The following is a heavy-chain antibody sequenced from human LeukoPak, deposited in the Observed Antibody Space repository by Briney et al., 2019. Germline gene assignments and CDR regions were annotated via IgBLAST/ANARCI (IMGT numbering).Heavy chain of an antibody. CDR1: GFTFSSYA. CDR3: AKAGVYGSGLYYFDY. CDR2: ISGSGGST. D-gene: IGHD3-10*01. J-gene: IGHJ4*02. Sequence: GSLRLSCAASGFTFSSYAMSWVRQAPGKGLEWVSAISGSGGSTYYADSVKGRFTISRDNSKNTLYLQMNSLRAEDTAVYYCAKAGVYGSGLYYFDYWGQGTLVTVSS. V-gene: IGHV3-23*01.